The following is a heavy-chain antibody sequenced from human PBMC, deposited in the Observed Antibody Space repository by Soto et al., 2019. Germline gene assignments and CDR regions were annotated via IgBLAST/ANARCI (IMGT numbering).Heavy chain of an antibody. Sequence: QVQLQESGPGLVKPSQTLSLTCTVSGGSISSGGYYWSWIRQHPGKGLEWIGYTYYSGSTYYNPSLKSRVTMSVDTSNNQFSLKLSSVTAADTAVYYCARGGYNYGYGCDYWGQGTLVTVSS. V-gene: IGHV4-31*03. CDR3: ARGGYNYGYGCDY. CDR2: TYYSGST. J-gene: IGHJ4*02. D-gene: IGHD5-18*01. CDR1: GGSISSGGYY.